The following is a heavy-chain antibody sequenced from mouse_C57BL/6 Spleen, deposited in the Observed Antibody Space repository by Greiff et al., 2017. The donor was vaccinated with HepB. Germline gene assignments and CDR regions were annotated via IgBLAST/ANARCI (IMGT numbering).Heavy chain of an antibody. J-gene: IGHJ4*01. Sequence: EVQLQESGGGLVKPGGSLKLSCAASGFTFSDYGMHWVRQAPEKGLEWVAYISSGSSTIYYADTVKGRFTISRDNAKNTLFLQMTSLRSEDTAMYYCARGITTVDYYAMDYWGQGTSVTVSS. CDR2: ISSGSSTI. CDR3: ARGITTVDYYAMDY. V-gene: IGHV5-17*01. CDR1: GFTFSDYG. D-gene: IGHD1-1*01.